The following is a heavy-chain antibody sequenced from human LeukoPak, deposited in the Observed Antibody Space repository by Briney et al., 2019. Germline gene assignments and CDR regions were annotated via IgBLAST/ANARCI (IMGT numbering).Heavy chain of an antibody. D-gene: IGHD2-15*01. CDR3: AKSQSHIVVVVAAITPEY. Sequence: GGSLRLSCAASGFTFSSYAMGWVRQAPGKGLEWVSSICGSGGGTYYADSVKGRFTFSRDNSKNTLYLQINSLRAEDTAVYYCAKSQSHIVVVVAAITPEYWGQGTLVTVSS. CDR2: ICGSGGGT. V-gene: IGHV3-23*01. CDR1: GFTFSSYA. J-gene: IGHJ4*02.